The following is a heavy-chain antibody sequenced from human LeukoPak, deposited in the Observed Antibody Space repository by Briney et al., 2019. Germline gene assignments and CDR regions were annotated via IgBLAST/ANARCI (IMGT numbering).Heavy chain of an antibody. CDR3: ARDRYYYDSGSYFYFDL. CDR2: IYYSGST. CDR1: GGSISSYY. J-gene: IGHJ2*01. D-gene: IGHD3-22*01. V-gene: IGHV4-59*01. Sequence: PSETLSLTCTVSGGSISSYYWSWIRQPPGKGLEWIGYIYYSGSTNYNPSLKSRVTISVDTSKNQFSLKLSSVTAADTAVYYCARDRYYYDSGSYFYFDLWGRGTLVTVSS.